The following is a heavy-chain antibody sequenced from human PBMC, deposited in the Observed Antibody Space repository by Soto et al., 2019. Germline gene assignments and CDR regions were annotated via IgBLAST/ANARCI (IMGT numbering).Heavy chain of an antibody. Sequence: QVQLVQSGAEVKKPGSSVKVSCKASGGTFSSYAISWVRQAPGQGLEWMGGIIPIFGTANYAQKFQGRVTITADESTSTAYMELSSLRSEDTAVYYCARDSLRPGYSRVYYFDYWGQGTLVTVSS. D-gene: IGHD3-22*01. J-gene: IGHJ4*02. V-gene: IGHV1-69*01. CDR2: IIPIFGTA. CDR3: ARDSLRPGYSRVYYFDY. CDR1: GGTFSSYA.